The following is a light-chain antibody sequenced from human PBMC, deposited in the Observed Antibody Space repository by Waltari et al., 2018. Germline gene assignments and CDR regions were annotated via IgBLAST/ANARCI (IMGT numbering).Light chain of an antibody. V-gene: IGKV3-15*01. CDR2: GAS. J-gene: IGKJ2*01. Sequence: EIVMTQPPATLSVSPGERATLSCRASQSVSSNLAWYQQKPGQAPRLRIYGASTRATGIPARFSGSGSGTEFTLTISSLQSEDFAVYYCQQYNNWPCFGQGTKLEIK. CDR1: QSVSSN. CDR3: QQYNNWPC.